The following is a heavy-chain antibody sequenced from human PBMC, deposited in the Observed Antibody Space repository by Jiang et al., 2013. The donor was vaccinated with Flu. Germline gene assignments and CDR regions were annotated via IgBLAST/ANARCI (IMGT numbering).Heavy chain of an antibody. J-gene: IGHJ4*02. CDR1: GFSVSSKY. D-gene: IGHD6-19*01. V-gene: IGHV3-53*01. CDR2: IYSDGTT. Sequence: VQLLESGGGFIQPGGSLRLSCAVSGFSVSSKYMSWVRQAPAKGLEWVSVIYSDGTTYYADSVQGRFTISRDNSKDTLHLQMNSLRVEDTAMYYCVRREDGIGWRLAYWGQG. CDR3: VRREDGIGWRLAY.